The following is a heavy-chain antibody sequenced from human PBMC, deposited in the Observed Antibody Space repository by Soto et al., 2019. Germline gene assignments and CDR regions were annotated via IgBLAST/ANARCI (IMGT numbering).Heavy chain of an antibody. J-gene: IGHJ4*02. CDR2: INAYNVNT. Sequence: QVQLVQSGAEVKKPGASVKVSCKASGYTFTSYGISWVRQAPGQGLEWMGWINAYNVNTNYAQKLQGRVTMTKDTSTSTAYMELRSLRSDYTAVFYCARDPVAGTDFDYWGQGTLVTVSS. V-gene: IGHV1-18*01. CDR3: ARDPVAGTDFDY. D-gene: IGHD6-19*01. CDR1: GYTFTSYG.